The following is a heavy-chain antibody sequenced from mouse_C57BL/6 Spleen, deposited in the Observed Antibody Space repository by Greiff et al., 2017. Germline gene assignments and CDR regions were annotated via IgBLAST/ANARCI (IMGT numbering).Heavy chain of an antibody. CDR1: GFTFSSYA. V-gene: IGHV5-4*01. CDR3: ARRGSHSNLYAMDY. CDR2: ISDGGSYT. Sequence: EVQLVESGGGLVKPGGSLKLSCAASGFTFSSYAMSWVRQTPEKRLEWVATISDGGSYTYYPDNVKGRFTISRDNAKNNLYLQMSHLKSEDTAMYYCARRGSHSNLYAMDYWGQGTSVTVSS. J-gene: IGHJ4*01. D-gene: IGHD2-5*01.